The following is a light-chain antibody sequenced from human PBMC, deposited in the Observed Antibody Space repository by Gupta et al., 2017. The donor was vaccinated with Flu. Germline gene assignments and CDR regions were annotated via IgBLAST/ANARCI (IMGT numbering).Light chain of an antibody. J-gene: IGKJ1*01. V-gene: IGKV3-11*01. CDR2: DAS. Sequence: EIVLTQSPATLSLSPGERATLPCRASQSVNSYLAWYQQKPGQAPRLLIYDASNRATGIPARFSGSGSGTDFTLTISSLEPEDFAVYYCQQRNYGTRTFGQGTKVEIK. CDR1: QSVNSY. CDR3: QQRNYGTRT.